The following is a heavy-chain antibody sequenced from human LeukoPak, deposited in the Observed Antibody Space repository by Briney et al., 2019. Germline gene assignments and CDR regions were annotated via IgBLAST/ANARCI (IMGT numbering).Heavy chain of an antibody. Sequence: GGSLTLPCAPSGFIFPSNFTPWVCQAQATGREWVALISDDGNHQYYADSVRGRFTSSRDNSKNTLYLRMNSLRAEDTAVYYCARSSRSGFWFAVADYWGQGTLVTVSS. V-gene: IGHV3-30*03. D-gene: IGHD3-10*01. CDR1: GFIFPSNF. CDR3: ARSSRSGFWFAVADY. J-gene: IGHJ4*02. CDR2: ISDDGNHQ.